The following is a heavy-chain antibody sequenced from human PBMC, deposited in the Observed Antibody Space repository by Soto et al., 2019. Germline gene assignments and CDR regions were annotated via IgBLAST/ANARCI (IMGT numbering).Heavy chain of an antibody. D-gene: IGHD2-21*02. CDR1: GGTFSSYA. CDR3: ASPSCGGDCYAWYFDL. CDR2: IMPIFGTA. Sequence: QVQLVQSGGEVKKPGCSVKVSCKASGGTFSSYAISWVRQAPGQGLEWMGGIMPIFGTANYAQKFQGRVTITADDSTSNAYMKLSSLRSEDTAVYYCASPSCGGDCYAWYFDLWVRGTLVTVSS. V-gene: IGHV1-69*12. J-gene: IGHJ2*01.